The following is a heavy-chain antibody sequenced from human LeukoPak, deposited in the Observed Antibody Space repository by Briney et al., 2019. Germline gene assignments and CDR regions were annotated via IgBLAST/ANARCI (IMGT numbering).Heavy chain of an antibody. CDR2: IDPSDSSI. Sequence: GESLKTSCKASGNSFTRYWITWGRQMPGKGLEWMGRIDPSDSSINYSTPFQGQVTMSVDKSISTAYLQWSSLRASDTAMYYCARQAFDSEAEIFYSYGLDVWGKGTSVIVSS. V-gene: IGHV5-10-1*01. CDR1: GNSFTRYW. CDR3: ARQAFDSEAEIFYSYGLDV. D-gene: IGHD2/OR15-2a*01. J-gene: IGHJ6*04.